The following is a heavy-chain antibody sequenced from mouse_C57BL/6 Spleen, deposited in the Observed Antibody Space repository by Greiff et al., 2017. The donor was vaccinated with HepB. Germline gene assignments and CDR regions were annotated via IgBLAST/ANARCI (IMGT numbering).Heavy chain of an antibody. CDR1: GYTFTSYW. J-gene: IGHJ4*01. Sequence: QVQLQQPGAELVKPGASVKLSCKASGYTFTSYWMHWVKRRPGQGLEWIGMIHPNSGSTNYNEKFKSKATLTVDKSSSTAYMQLSSLTSEDSAVYYCAREGTGTGYYYAMDYWGQGTPVTVSS. V-gene: IGHV1-64*01. CDR2: IHPNSGST. D-gene: IGHD4-1*01. CDR3: AREGTGTGYYYAMDY.